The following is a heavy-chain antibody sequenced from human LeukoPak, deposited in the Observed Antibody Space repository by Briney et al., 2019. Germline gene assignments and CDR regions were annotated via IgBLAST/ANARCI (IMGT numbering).Heavy chain of an antibody. CDR3: ASSRAVVQGVTSPFDY. D-gene: IGHD3-10*01. V-gene: IGHV3-23*01. J-gene: IGHJ4*02. CDR2: ISGSGGST. Sequence: GGSLRLSCAASGFTFSSYAMSWVRQAPGKGLEWVSAISGSGGSTYYADSVKGRFTISRDNSKNTLYLQMNSLRAGDTAVYYCASSRAVVQGVTSPFDYWGQGTLVTVSS. CDR1: GFTFSSYA.